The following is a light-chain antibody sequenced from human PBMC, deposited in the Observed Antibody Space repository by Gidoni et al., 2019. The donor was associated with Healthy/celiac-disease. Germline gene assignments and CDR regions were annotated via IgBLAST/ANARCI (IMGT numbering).Light chain of an antibody. CDR3: QKYNSYWT. CDR2: KAS. J-gene: IGKJ1*01. Sequence: IQMTQSPSTLSASVGDRVPITCRASQSISSGLAWYQQKPGKAPKLLLYKASSLESGVPSRFSGSGDGTEFTLSISSLQPDDFATYYCQKYNSYWTFGQGTKVEIK. V-gene: IGKV1-5*03. CDR1: QSISSG.